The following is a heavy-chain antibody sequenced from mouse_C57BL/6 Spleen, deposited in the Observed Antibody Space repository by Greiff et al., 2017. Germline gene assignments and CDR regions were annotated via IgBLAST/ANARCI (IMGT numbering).Heavy chain of an antibody. J-gene: IGHJ4*01. CDR3: ARSPRDYYAMDY. Sequence: VKLQQPGAELVMPGASVKLSCKASGYTFTSYWMHWVKQRPGQGLEWIGEIDPSDSYTNYNQKFKGKSTLTVDKSSSTAYMRLSSLTSEDSAVYYGARSPRDYYAMDYWGQGTSVTVSS. CDR2: IDPSDSYT. CDR1: GYTFTSYW. D-gene: IGHD3-1*01. V-gene: IGHV1-69*01.